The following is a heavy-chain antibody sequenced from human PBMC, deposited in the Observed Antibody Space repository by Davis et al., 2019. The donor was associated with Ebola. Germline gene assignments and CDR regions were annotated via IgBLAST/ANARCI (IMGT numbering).Heavy chain of an antibody. CDR2: ISGSGGRT. Sequence: PGGSLRLSCAASGFTFNNYAMSWVRQAPGKGLEWVSAISGSGGRTYYADSVKGRFTISRDNSKNTLYLQMNSLRAEDTAVYYCAKGRITMIVVDLFNYWGQGTLVTVSS. D-gene: IGHD3-22*01. CDR1: GFTFNNYA. CDR3: AKGRITMIVVDLFNY. V-gene: IGHV3-23*01. J-gene: IGHJ4*02.